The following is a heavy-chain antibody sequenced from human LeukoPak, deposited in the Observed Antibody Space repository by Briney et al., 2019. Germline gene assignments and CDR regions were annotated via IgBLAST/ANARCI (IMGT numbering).Heavy chain of an antibody. CDR2: INSGGSTK. D-gene: IGHD2-8*01. CDR3: ARDTVNGPFVISLDL. V-gene: IGHV3-48*03. J-gene: IGHJ5*02. Sequence: GGSLRLSCAASGFSFSSSEMNWVRQAPGKGPEWVSHINSGGSTKYYADSVRGRFTMSRDNAKNLLYLQMNSLRDEDMALYYCARDTVNGPFVISLDLWGQGALVTVSS. CDR1: GFSFSSSE.